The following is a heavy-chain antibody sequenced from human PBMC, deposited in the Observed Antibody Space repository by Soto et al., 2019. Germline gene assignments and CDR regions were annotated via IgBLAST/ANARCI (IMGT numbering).Heavy chain of an antibody. J-gene: IGHJ6*02. V-gene: IGHV2-70*01. CDR3: ARMRFGETYYYYGMDV. Sequence: SGPTLVNPTQTLTLTCTFSGFSLSTSGMCVSWIRQPPGKALEWLALIDWDDDKYYSTSLKTRLTISKDTSKNQVVLTMTNMDPVDTATYYCARMRFGETYYYYGMDVWGQGTTVTVSS. D-gene: IGHD3-10*01. CDR1: GFSLSTSGMC. CDR2: IDWDDDK.